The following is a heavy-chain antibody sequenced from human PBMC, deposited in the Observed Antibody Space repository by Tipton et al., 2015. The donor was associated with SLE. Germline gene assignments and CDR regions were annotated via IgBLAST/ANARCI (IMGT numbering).Heavy chain of an antibody. CDR1: GGSISSGSYY. CDR2: IYHSGST. V-gene: IGHV4-39*07. D-gene: IGHD6-19*01. CDR3: ARGKGASGFDI. Sequence: TLSLTCAVSGGSISSGSYYWSWIRQPPGKGLEWIGSIYHSGSTYYNPSLKSRVTISVDTSKNQFSLKLSSVTAADTAVYYCARGKGASGFDIWGQGTMVTVSS. J-gene: IGHJ3*02.